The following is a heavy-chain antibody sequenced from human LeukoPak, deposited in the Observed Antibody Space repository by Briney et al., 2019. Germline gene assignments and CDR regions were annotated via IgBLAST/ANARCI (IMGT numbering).Heavy chain of an antibody. J-gene: IGHJ6*03. V-gene: IGHV3-48*03. CDR2: ISSSGGTM. Sequence: GGSPRLSCAASGFTFSVYEMHWVRQAPGKGLEWVSYISSSGGTMYYADSVKGRFTISRDNAKTSLYLQMNSLRAEDTAVYYCAKEGPTVTTVDYYYYMDVWGKGTTVTVSS. CDR1: GFTFSVYE. D-gene: IGHD4-17*01. CDR3: AKEGPTVTTVDYYYYMDV.